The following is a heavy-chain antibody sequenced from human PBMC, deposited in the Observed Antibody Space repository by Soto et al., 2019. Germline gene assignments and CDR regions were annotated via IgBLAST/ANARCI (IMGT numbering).Heavy chain of an antibody. V-gene: IGHV4-30-2*01. CDR1: GGSISSGGYS. CDR3: ARVEKYRSSPGWFDP. CDR2: IYHSGST. D-gene: IGHD6-6*01. J-gene: IGHJ5*02. Sequence: SETLSLTCAVSGGSISSGGYSWSWIRQPPGKGLEWIGYIYHSGSTYYNPSLKSRVTISVDRSKNQFSLKLSSVTAADTAVYYCARVEKYRSSPGWFDPWGQGTLVTVSS.